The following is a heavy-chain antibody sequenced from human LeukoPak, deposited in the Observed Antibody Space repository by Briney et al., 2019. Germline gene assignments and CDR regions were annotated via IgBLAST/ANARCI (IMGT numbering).Heavy chain of an antibody. D-gene: IGHD4-17*01. CDR1: GFTFSKYW. J-gene: IGHJ4*02. Sequence: PGGSLRLSCAASGFTFSKYWMTWVRQAPGKGLEWVASIKQDGSEKYYVDSVKGRFIISRDNAKNSLHLQMNSLTAEDTAVYYCASHDYGDYSPLDYWGQGTLVTVSS. CDR3: ASHDYGDYSPLDY. V-gene: IGHV3-7*01. CDR2: IKQDGSEK.